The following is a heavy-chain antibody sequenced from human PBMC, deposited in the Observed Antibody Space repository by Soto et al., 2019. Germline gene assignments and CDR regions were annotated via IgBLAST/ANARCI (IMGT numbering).Heavy chain of an antibody. D-gene: IGHD6-6*01. CDR3: ARDVIAARPGAVDY. CDR2: ISYDGSNK. CDR1: GFTFSSYA. Sequence: QVQLVESGGGVVQPGRSLRLSCAASGFTFSSYAMHWVRQAPGKGLEWVAVISYDGSNKYYADSVKGRFTISRDNSKNTQYLQMNSLRAEDTAVYYCARDVIAARPGAVDYWGQGPLVTVSS. V-gene: IGHV3-30-3*01. J-gene: IGHJ4*02.